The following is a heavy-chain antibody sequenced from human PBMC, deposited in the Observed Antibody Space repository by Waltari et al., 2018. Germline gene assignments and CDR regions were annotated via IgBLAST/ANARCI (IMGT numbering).Heavy chain of an antibody. J-gene: IGHJ5*02. D-gene: IGHD6-13*01. CDR3: ARDVAAAGTNWFDP. CDR1: GGSISSSSYY. V-gene: IGHV4-39*07. CDR2: IYYSGST. Sequence: QLQLQESGPGLVKPSETLSLTCTVSGGSISSSSYYWGWIRQPPGKGLEWIGSIYYSGSTYYNPSLKSRFTISVDTSKNQFSLKLSSVTAADTAVYYCARDVAAAGTNWFDPWGQGTLVTVSS.